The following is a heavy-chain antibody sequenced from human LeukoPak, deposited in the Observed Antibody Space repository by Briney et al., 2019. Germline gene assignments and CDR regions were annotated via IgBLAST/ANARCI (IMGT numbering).Heavy chain of an antibody. J-gene: IGHJ6*02. D-gene: IGHD3-16*01. CDR2: INSDGSGT. CDR1: GFTFSSYW. Sequence: GGSLRLSCAASGFTFSSYWMSWVRQAPGKGLVWVSRINSDGSGTSYADSVKGRFTISRDNAKNTLYLQMNSLRAEDTAVYYCASYPYEQYYYGMDVWGQGTTVTVSS. CDR3: ASYPYEQYYYGMDV. V-gene: IGHV3-74*01.